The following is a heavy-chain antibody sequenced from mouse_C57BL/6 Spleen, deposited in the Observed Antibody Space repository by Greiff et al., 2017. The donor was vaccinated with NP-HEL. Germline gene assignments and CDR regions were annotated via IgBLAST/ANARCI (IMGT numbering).Heavy chain of an antibody. CDR2: IYPGDGDT. D-gene: IGHD1-1*01. CDR1: GYAFSSYW. CDR3: ARSEFITTVVARNYYAMDY. Sequence: QVQLKESGAELVKPGASVKISCKASGYAFSSYWMNWVKQRPGKGLEWIGQIYPGDGDTNYNGKFKGKATLTADKSSSTAYMQLSSLTSEDSAVYFCARSEFITTVVARNYYAMDYWGQGTSVTVSS. V-gene: IGHV1-80*01. J-gene: IGHJ4*01.